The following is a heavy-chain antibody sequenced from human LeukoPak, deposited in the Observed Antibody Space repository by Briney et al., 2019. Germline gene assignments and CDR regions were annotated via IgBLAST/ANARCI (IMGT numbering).Heavy chain of an antibody. J-gene: IGHJ3*02. CDR3: VRWSSTSPLGAFDI. CDR2: ISAYNGNT. Sequence: ASVKVSCKASGYTFTSYGISWVRQAPGQGLEWMGWISAYNGNTNYAQKLQGRVTMTTDTSTSTAYMELRSLRSDDTAVYYCVRWSSTSPLGAFDIWGQGTMVTVSS. D-gene: IGHD2-2*01. V-gene: IGHV1-18*01. CDR1: GYTFTSYG.